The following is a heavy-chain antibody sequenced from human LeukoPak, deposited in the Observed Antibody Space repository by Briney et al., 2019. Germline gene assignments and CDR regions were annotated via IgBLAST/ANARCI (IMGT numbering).Heavy chain of an antibody. V-gene: IGHV4-59*01. CDR2: IYYSGST. CDR3: ARDGGDRFDP. CDR1: GGSISSYY. J-gene: IGHJ5*02. D-gene: IGHD2-21*01. Sequence: TSETLSPTCTVSGGSISSYYWSWIRQPSGKGLEWIGYIYYSGSTNYNPSLKSRVTISVDTSKNQFSLKLSSVTAADTAVYYCARDGGDRFDPWGQGTLVTVSS.